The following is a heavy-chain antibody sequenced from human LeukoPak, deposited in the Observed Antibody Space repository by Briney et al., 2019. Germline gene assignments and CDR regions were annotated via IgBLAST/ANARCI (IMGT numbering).Heavy chain of an antibody. J-gene: IGHJ6*03. CDR3: ARVLRYCSGGNCYSGGLGYMDV. CDR2: ISSSGSTI. D-gene: IGHD2-15*01. V-gene: IGHV3-48*03. CDR1: GFTFSSYE. Sequence: GGSLRLSCAASGFTFSSYEMNWVRQAPGKGLEWVSYISSSGSTIYYADSVKGRFTISRDNAKNSLFLQMNSLRAEDTAVYHCARVLRYCSGGNCYSGGLGYMDVWGKGTTVTISS.